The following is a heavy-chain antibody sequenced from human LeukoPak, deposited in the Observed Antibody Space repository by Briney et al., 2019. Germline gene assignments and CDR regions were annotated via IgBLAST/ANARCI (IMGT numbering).Heavy chain of an antibody. CDR3: ALGYYDILTGSPPFDY. Sequence: SETLSLTCTVSGGSVSSGSYYWSWIRQPPGKGLEWIGYIYYSGSTNYNPSLQSRVTIPVDTSKNQFSLKLSSVTAADTALFFLALGYYDILTGSPPFDYWGQGTLVTVSS. V-gene: IGHV4-61*01. J-gene: IGHJ4*02. CDR2: IYYSGST. CDR1: GGSVSSGSYY. D-gene: IGHD3-9*01.